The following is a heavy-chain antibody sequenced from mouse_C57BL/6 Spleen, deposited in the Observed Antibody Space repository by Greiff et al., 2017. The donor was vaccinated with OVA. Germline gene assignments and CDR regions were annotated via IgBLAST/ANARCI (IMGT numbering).Heavy chain of an antibody. CDR1: GFNIKNTY. CDR3: AREGGRPYSAWFAY. CDR2: IGPANGNT. V-gene: IGHV14-3*01. D-gene: IGHD2-12*01. Sequence: EVQLQESVAELVRPGASVKLSCTASGFNIKNTYMHWVKQRPEQGLEWLGRIGPANGNTKYAPKFQGKATITADTSSNTAYLQLSSLTSEDTAIYYGAREGGRPYSAWFAYWGQGTLVTVSA. J-gene: IGHJ3*01.